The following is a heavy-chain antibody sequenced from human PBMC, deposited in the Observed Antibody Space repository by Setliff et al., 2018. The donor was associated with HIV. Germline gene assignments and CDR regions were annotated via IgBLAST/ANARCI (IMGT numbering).Heavy chain of an antibody. CDR3: AKDGISGGAYPPYYFDY. J-gene: IGHJ4*01. Sequence: GGSLRLSCAASGFTFNTYAMSWVRQAPGKGLEWVSVISGSGASTFYADSVKGRFTISRDNSKRTLYLQMNGLRVEDTAVYYCAKDGISGGAYPPYYFDYWGHGTLVTVSS. D-gene: IGHD2-15*01. CDR2: ISGSGAST. V-gene: IGHV3-23*01. CDR1: GFTFNTYA.